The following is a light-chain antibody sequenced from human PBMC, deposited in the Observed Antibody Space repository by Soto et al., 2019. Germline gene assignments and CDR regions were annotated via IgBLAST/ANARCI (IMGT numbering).Light chain of an antibody. CDR3: QQYGSSPWT. CDR1: QSVSSN. Sequence: EIVMKQSPATLSVSPGERATLSCRASQSVSSNLAWYQQKPGQAPRLLIYGASTRATGIPARFSGSGSGTEFTLTISSLQSEDFAVYYCQQYGSSPWTFGQGTKVDI. CDR2: GAS. V-gene: IGKV3D-15*02. J-gene: IGKJ1*01.